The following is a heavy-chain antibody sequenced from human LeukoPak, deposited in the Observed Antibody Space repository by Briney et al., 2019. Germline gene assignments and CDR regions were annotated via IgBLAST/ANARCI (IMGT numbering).Heavy chain of an antibody. D-gene: IGHD3-22*01. CDR3: ARDYPDSSGYPNNWFGP. J-gene: IGHJ5*02. CDR1: GGSISSYY. CDR2: IYYSGST. V-gene: IGHV4-59*01. Sequence: SETLSLTCTVSGGSISSYYWSWLRQPPGKGLEWIGYIYYSGSTNYNPSLKSRVTISVDTSKNQFSLKLSSVTAADTAVYYCARDYPDSSGYPNNWFGPWGQGTLVTVSS.